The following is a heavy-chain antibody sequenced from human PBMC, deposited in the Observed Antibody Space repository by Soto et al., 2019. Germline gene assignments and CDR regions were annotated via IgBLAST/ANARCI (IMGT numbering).Heavy chain of an antibody. CDR1: GFSFSSYT. CDR3: AREGYYYGSGGPFDY. J-gene: IGHJ4*02. D-gene: IGHD3-10*01. V-gene: IGHV3-21*01. Sequence: GGSLRLSCEASGFSFSSYTMNWVRQAPGKGLEWVSSISSSSSYIYYADSVKGRFTISRDNAKNSLYLQMNSLRAEDTAVYYCAREGYYYGSGGPFDYWGQGTLVTVSS. CDR2: ISSSSSYI.